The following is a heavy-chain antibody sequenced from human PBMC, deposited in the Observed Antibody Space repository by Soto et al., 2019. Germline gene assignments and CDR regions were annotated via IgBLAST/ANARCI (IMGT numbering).Heavy chain of an antibody. CDR3: ARDGFAKLERRGIDY. Sequence: PGGSLRLSCAASGFTFSSYSMNWVRQAPGKGLEWVSSISSSSSYIYYADSVKGRFTISRDNAKNSLYLQMNSLRAEDTAVYYCARDGFAKLERRGIDYWGQGTLVTVSS. CDR2: ISSSSSYI. CDR1: GFTFSSYS. V-gene: IGHV3-21*01. J-gene: IGHJ4*02. D-gene: IGHD1-1*01.